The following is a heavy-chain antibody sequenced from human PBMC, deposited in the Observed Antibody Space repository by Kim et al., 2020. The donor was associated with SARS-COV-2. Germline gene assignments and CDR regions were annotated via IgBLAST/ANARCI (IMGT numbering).Heavy chain of an antibody. J-gene: IGHJ4*02. Sequence: ASVKDSCKASGYTFTDFHVHWLRQAPGQGLEWMGMIYPKNGGATYAQKFQGRVSVTGDTSISTVYMELSSLTYDDTAVYFCTKENWHYAFWGQGTPVTVS. D-gene: IGHD1-7*01. CDR3: TKENWHYAF. CDR1: GYTFTDFH. V-gene: IGHV1-2*02. CDR2: IYPKNGGA.